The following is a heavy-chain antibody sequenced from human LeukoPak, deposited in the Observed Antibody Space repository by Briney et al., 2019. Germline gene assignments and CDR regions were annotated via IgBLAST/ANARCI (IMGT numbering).Heavy chain of an antibody. J-gene: IGHJ4*02. CDR1: GYTFVDYY. V-gene: IGHV1-2*02. CDR3: ARDHRCGSTGYDMPAD. Sequence: GASVKVSCKASGYTFVDYYLYWVRQAPGQGLEWMGWLNPRSGATNYAQKFQARVTMTRDTSINTAYMELSRLRSDDTAVYYCARDHRCGSTGYDMPADWGQGTLVTVSS. CDR2: LNPRSGAT. D-gene: IGHD5-12*01.